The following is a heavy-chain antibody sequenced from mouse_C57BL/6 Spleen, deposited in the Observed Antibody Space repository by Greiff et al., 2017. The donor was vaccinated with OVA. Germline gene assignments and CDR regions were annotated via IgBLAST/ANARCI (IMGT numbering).Heavy chain of an antibody. CDR1: GYTFTSYW. Sequence: QVQLQQPGAELVKPGASVKMSCKASGYTFTSYWITWVKQRPGQGLEWIGDIYPGSGSTNYNEKFKSKATLTVDTSSSTAYMQRSSLTSEYSAVYYCATTHYYGSSYDYAMDYWGQGTSVTVSS. D-gene: IGHD1-1*01. CDR2: IYPGSGST. CDR3: ATTHYYGSSYDYAMDY. J-gene: IGHJ4*01. V-gene: IGHV1-55*01.